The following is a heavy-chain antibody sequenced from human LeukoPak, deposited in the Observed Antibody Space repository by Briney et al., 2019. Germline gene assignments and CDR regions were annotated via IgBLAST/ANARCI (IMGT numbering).Heavy chain of an antibody. CDR3: ASILLWYVYDY. J-gene: IGHJ4*02. CDR2: ISSSSSTI. D-gene: IGHD3-10*01. V-gene: IGHV3-48*01. CDR1: GFTFSSYS. Sequence: GGSLRLSCAASGFTFSSYSMNWVRQAPGKGLEWVSYISSSSSTIYYTDSVKGRFTISRDNSKNTLYLQINSLRAEDTAVYYCASILLWYVYDYWGQGTLVTVSS.